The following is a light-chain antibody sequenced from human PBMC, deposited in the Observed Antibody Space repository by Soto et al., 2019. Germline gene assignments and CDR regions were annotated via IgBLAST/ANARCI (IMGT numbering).Light chain of an antibody. CDR1: SSDVGSYNL. Sequence: QSALTQPASVSGSPGQSITISCTGTSSDVGSYNLVSWYQQHPGKAPKLMIYEVSKRPSGVSNRFSGSKSGNTASLTISGLQAEDEADYYCCSYAGSSTFYVVFGGGTKVTVL. CDR2: EVS. CDR3: CSYAGSSTFYVV. J-gene: IGLJ2*01. V-gene: IGLV2-23*02.